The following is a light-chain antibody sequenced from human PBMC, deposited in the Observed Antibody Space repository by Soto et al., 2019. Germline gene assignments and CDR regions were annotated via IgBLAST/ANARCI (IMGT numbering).Light chain of an antibody. CDR3: QQYVDSPIT. CDR2: AAS. Sequence: EIVLTQSPGTLSLSPGERATLSCRTSQKITGNYFSWFQQKPGQAPRLLIYAASNRASGVPDRFSGSGSGTDFALTVSRLEPEDSAVYYCQQYVDSPITFGGGTHLEIK. V-gene: IGKV3-20*01. J-gene: IGKJ4*01. CDR1: QKITGNY.